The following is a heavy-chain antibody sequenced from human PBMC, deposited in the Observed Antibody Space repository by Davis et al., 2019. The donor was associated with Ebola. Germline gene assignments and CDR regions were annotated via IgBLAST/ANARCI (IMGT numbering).Heavy chain of an antibody. CDR3: ARRGSNSYGLDV. CDR2: IFVGDGDT. D-gene: IGHD5-18*01. J-gene: IGHJ6*02. V-gene: IGHV5-51*01. Sequence: GESLKISCQGPGDSFSNSWIGWVRQMPGQGLEWMGSIFVGDGDTRYSSSFQGQVTISADKFSSTVYLQWSGLRASDTAMYYCARRGSNSYGLDVWGQGTTVTVSS. CDR1: GDSFSNSW.